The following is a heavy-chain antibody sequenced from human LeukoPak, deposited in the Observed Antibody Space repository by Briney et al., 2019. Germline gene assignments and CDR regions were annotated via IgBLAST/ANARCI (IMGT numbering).Heavy chain of an antibody. Sequence: NAGESLRLSCAASGFTFSSYNMNWVRQAPGKGLEWVSSITRSSSYIYYADSVKGRFTISRDNAKNSVYLQMNSLRAEDTAVYYCATRSWLENYWGQGTLVTVSS. V-gene: IGHV3-21*01. J-gene: IGHJ4*02. CDR1: GFTFSSYN. CDR2: ITRSSSYI. D-gene: IGHD5-12*01. CDR3: ATRSWLENY.